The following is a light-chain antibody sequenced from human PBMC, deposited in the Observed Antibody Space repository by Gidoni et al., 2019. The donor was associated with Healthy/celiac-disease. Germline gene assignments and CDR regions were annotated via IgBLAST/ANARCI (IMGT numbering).Light chain of an antibody. Sequence: SYALTHPPSMSVSPGQTASITCSGDKLGDKYACWYQQKPGQSPVLVIYQDSKRPSGIPERFSGSNSGNTATLTISGTQAMDEADYYCQAWDSSTNVVFGGGTKLTVI. V-gene: IGLV3-1*01. CDR3: QAWDSSTNVV. CDR1: KLGDKY. J-gene: IGLJ2*01. CDR2: QDS.